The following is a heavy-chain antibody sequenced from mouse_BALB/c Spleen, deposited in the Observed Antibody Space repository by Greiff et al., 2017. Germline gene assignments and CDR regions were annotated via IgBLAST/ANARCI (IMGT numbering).Heavy chain of an antibody. D-gene: IGHD1-1*01. Sequence: DVQLVESGPGLVKPSQSLSLTCTVTGYSITSDYAWNWIRQFPGNKLEWMGYISYSGSTSYNPSLKSRISITRDTSKNQFFLQLNSVTTEDTATYYCARAGTTVVPYYYAMDYWGQGTSVTVSS. CDR3: ARAGTTVVPYYYAMDY. V-gene: IGHV3-2*02. CDR1: GYSITSDYA. CDR2: ISYSGST. J-gene: IGHJ4*01.